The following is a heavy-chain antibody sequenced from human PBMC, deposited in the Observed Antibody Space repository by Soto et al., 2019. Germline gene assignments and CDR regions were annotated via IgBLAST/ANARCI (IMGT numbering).Heavy chain of an antibody. D-gene: IGHD2-15*01. CDR1: GGSISSGDYY. CDR3: ASPTVVAATPYHYYGVDV. CDR2: IYYSGST. Sequence: SETLSLTCTVSGGSISSGDYYWSWIRQPPGKGLEWIGYIYYSGSTYYNPSLKSRVTISVDTSKNQFSLKLSSVTAADTAVYYCASPTVVAATPYHYYGVDVWGQGTTVTVSS. J-gene: IGHJ6*02. V-gene: IGHV4-30-4*01.